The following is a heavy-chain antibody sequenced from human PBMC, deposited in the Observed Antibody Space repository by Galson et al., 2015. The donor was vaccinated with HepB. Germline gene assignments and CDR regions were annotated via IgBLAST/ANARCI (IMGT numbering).Heavy chain of an antibody. CDR1: GDSVSSNSAA. J-gene: IGHJ6*02. D-gene: IGHD3-10*01. CDR3: ARGGYYGSGSYYMSDYYYGMDV. CDR2: TYYRSKWYN. V-gene: IGHV6-1*01. Sequence: CAISGDSVSSNSAAWNWIRQSPSRGLEWLGRTYYRSKWYNDYAVSVKSRITINPDTSKNQFSLQLNSVTPEDTAVYYCARGGYYGSGSYYMSDYYYGMDVWGRGTTVTVSS.